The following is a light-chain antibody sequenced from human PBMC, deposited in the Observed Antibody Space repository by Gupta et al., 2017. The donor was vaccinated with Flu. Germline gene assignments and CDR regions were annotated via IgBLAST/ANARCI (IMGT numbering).Light chain of an antibody. CDR1: QSVTSSY. CDR2: GAS. CDR3: QQYGRSPWT. V-gene: IGKV3-20*01. J-gene: IGKJ1*01. Sequence: EIVLTQSPGTLSLSPGERATLSCRASQSVTSSYLAWFQQRPGQAPRLLIYGASSRAADIPDRFSGSGSGRDFSLTISRLEPEDFAVYYCQQYGRSPWTFGQGTKVEI.